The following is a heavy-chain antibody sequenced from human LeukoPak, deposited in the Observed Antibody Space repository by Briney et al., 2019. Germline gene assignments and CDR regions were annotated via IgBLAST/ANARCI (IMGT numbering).Heavy chain of an antibody. J-gene: IGHJ4*02. D-gene: IGHD6-19*01. V-gene: IGHV3-30-3*01. CDR2: LSSDGTDK. CDR1: GFAFSRHA. CDR3: AKDLSGAADYYFDY. Sequence: GGSLRLSCAASGFAFSRHAMHWVRQAPGKGLEWLAVLSSDGTDKHYADSVKGRFTNSRDNSKSTLYLQMNSLRGEDTAIYYCAKDLSGAADYYFDYWGQGTLVTVSS.